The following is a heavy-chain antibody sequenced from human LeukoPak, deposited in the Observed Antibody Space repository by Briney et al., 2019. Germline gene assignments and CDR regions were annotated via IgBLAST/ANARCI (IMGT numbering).Heavy chain of an antibody. CDR3: ARVSSSSWPNDAFDI. CDR2: INPSGGST. J-gene: IGHJ3*02. V-gene: IGHV1-46*01. Sequence: ASVKVSCKPSGYTFTSYYMHWVRHAPGQGLEWMGIINPSGGSTSYAQKFQGRVTMTRDTSTSTVYMELSSLRSEDTAVYYCARVSSSSWPNDAFDIWGQGTMVTVSS. D-gene: IGHD6-13*01. CDR1: GYTFTSYY.